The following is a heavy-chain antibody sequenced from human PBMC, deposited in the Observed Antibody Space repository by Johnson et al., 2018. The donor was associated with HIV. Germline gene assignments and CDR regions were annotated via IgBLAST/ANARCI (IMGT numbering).Heavy chain of an antibody. J-gene: IGHJ3*02. CDR3: ARDVIAAAGTGAFDI. V-gene: IGHV3-13*01. Sequence: VQLVESGGGLVQPGGSLRLSCAASGFTFSSYDMHWVRQGTGKGLEWVSAIGTAGDTYYPGSVKGRFTISRDNAKNSLYLQMNSLRAEDTALYYCARDVIAAAGTGAFDIWGQGTMVTVSS. CDR2: IGTAGDT. D-gene: IGHD6-13*01. CDR1: GFTFSSYD.